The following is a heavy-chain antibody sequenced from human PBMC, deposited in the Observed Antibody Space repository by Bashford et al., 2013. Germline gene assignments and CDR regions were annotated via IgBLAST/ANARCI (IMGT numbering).Heavy chain of an antibody. Sequence: SETLSLTCAVYGGSFSGYYWGWIRQAPGKGLEWIGEINRPGNAYSNPSLRSRVTISIDTSKNQFSLKLSSVVAADTAVYYCARALGRVARTSPDFQHWGQGTLVTVSS. CDR1: GGSFSGYY. D-gene: IGHD1-7*01. V-gene: IGHV4-34*01. J-gene: IGHJ1*01. CDR3: ARALGRVARTSPDFQH. CDR2: INRPGNA.